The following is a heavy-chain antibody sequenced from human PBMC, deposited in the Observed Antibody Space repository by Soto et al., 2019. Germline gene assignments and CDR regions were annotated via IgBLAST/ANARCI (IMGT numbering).Heavy chain of an antibody. CDR3: ARDFRQRLALAY. CDR2: INGGNGNT. J-gene: IGHJ4*02. Sequence: ASVKVSCKASGYTFTSYAMHWVRQAPGQRLEWMGWINGGNGNTKYSQKFQGRVTITRDTSASTAYMELRSLRSDDTAVYYCARDFRQRLALAYWGQGTLVTVSS. D-gene: IGHD6-25*01. V-gene: IGHV1-3*01. CDR1: GYTFTSYA.